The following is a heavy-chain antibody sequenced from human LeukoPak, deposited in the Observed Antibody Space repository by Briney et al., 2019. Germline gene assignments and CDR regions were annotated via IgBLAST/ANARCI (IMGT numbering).Heavy chain of an antibody. Sequence: PSETLSLTCTVSGYSISSGYYWGWIRQPPGKGLEWIGSIYHSGSTYYNPSLKSRVTISVDTSKNQFSLKLRSVTAADTAVYYCARDWGSGSHYGMDVWGQGTTVTVSS. J-gene: IGHJ6*02. CDR3: ARDWGSGSHYGMDV. D-gene: IGHD3-10*01. CDR2: IYHSGST. V-gene: IGHV4-38-2*02. CDR1: GYSISSGYY.